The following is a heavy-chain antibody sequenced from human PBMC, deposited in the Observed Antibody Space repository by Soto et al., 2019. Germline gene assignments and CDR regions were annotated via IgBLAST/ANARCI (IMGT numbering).Heavy chain of an antibody. J-gene: IGHJ4*02. V-gene: IGHV3-21*06. Sequence: QRLSCAASGFTFTRYSMNWVRQAPGKGLEWVSSISSTTNYIYYGDSMKGRFTISRDNAKNSLYLEMNSLRAEDTAVYYCARESEDLTSNFDYWGQGTLVTASS. CDR2: ISSTTNYI. CDR1: GFTFTRYS. CDR3: ARESEDLTSNFDY.